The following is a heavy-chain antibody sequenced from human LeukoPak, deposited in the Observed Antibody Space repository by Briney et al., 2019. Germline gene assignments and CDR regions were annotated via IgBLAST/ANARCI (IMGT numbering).Heavy chain of an antibody. D-gene: IGHD4-17*01. CDR3: ARGPNTVTTYYYYYYGMDV. CDR2: IYYSGST. J-gene: IGHJ6*02. CDR1: GGSISSYY. Sequence: SETLSLTCTVSGGSISSYYWSWIRQPPGKGLEWIGYIYYSGSTNYNPSLKSRVTISVDTSKNQFSLKLSSVTAADTAVYYCARGPNTVTTYYYYYYGMDVWGQGTTVTVSS. V-gene: IGHV4-59*12.